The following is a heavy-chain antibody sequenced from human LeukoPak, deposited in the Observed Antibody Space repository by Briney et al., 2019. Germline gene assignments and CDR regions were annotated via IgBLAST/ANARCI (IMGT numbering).Heavy chain of an antibody. D-gene: IGHD3-16*01. V-gene: IGHV3-23*01. Sequence: GRSLRLSCAASGFTVSSYAMGWVRLAPGKWLEWVSDISGDGGSTYYADSVKGRFTISRDNSKNTLYPQMNSLRAEDTAVYYCAKDGKSYVYVWGFYYWGQGTLVTVSS. CDR1: GFTVSSYA. CDR2: ISGDGGST. CDR3: AKDGKSYVYVWGFYY. J-gene: IGHJ4*02.